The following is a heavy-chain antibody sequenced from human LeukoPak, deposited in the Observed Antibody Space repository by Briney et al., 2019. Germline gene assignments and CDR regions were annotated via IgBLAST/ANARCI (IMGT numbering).Heavy chain of an antibody. V-gene: IGHV3-21*01. D-gene: IGHD5-12*01. CDR1: GFTFSSYS. CDR3: ATDPTVATIRPYFDY. J-gene: IGHJ4*02. Sequence: GGSLRLSCAASGFTFSSYSMNWVRQAPGEGLEWVSSISSSSSYIYYAYSVKGRFTISRDNAKNSLYLQMNSLRAEDTAVYYCATDPTVATIRPYFDYWGQGTLVTVCS. CDR2: ISSSSSYI.